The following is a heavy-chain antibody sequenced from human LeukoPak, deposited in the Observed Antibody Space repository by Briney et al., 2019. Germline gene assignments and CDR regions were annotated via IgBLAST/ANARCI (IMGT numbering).Heavy chain of an antibody. Sequence: KSGGSLRLSCAASGFTFSDYSMNWVRQAPGKGLEWVSSITPSTSYIYYADSMKGRFTISRGNVKNSLYLQMNSLRAEDTAVYYCARGTRDGYYLFDAFDIWGQGTMVTVSS. D-gene: IGHD5-24*01. J-gene: IGHJ3*02. CDR3: ARGTRDGYYLFDAFDI. CDR2: ITPSTSYI. CDR1: GFTFSDYS. V-gene: IGHV3-21*01.